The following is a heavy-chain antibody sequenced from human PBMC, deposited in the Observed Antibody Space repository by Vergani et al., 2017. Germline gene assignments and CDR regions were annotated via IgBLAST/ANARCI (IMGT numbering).Heavy chain of an antibody. CDR3: AKSPNFNNRPTDY. Sequence: EVQLLESGGGLVQPGGSLRLSCAASGFTFSSHAMTWVRQAPGKGLEWVSTISGSGGTIYYADSVKGRFSISRDNSKTTLFLQMNSLRAKDTALYYCAKSPNFNNRPTDYWGQGTLVTVSS. D-gene: IGHD1/OR15-1a*01. V-gene: IGHV3-23*01. J-gene: IGHJ4*02. CDR1: GFTFSSHA. CDR2: ISGSGGTI.